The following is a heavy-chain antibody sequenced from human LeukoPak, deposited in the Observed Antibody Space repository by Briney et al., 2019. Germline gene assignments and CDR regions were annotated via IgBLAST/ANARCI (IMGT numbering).Heavy chain of an antibody. CDR2: IKQDGSEK. J-gene: IGHJ4*02. D-gene: IGHD2-15*01. CDR3: ARGGGNFDY. V-gene: IGHV3-7*04. CDR1: GFTFNNYW. Sequence: PGGSLRLSCAASGFTFNNYWMSWVRQAPGKGREWVANIKQDGSEKYHVDSVKGRFTISRDNAKNSLSLQMSSLRVEDTAVYYCARGGGNFDYCGQGTLVTVSS.